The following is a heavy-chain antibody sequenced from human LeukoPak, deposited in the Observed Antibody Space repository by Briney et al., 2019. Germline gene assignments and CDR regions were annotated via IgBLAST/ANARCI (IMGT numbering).Heavy chain of an antibody. Sequence: GGSLRLSCVASGFTFSSYSMNWVRQAPGKGLEWVSSISSSSSYIYYADSVKGRFTISRDNAKNSLYLQMNSLRAEDTAVYYCARDGDIVVVITGAFDIWGKGTMVTVSS. D-gene: IGHD3-22*01. J-gene: IGHJ3*02. CDR3: ARDGDIVVVITGAFDI. CDR1: GFTFSSYS. V-gene: IGHV3-21*01. CDR2: ISSSSSYI.